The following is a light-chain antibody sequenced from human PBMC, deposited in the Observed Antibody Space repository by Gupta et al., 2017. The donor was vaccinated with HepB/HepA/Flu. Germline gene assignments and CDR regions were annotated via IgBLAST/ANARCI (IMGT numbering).Light chain of an antibody. Sequence: QTVVTQEPSLTVSPGGTVTPTCASSTGAVTSGYYPNWFQQKPGQVPWPLIYSTSNKHSCTPARFSGSLLGGKAALTLSGVQAEDEADYYCLFYDGSTYVFGAGTKFTVL. CDR3: LFYDGSTYV. J-gene: IGLJ1*01. CDR2: STS. CDR1: TGAVTSGYY. V-gene: IGLV7-43*01.